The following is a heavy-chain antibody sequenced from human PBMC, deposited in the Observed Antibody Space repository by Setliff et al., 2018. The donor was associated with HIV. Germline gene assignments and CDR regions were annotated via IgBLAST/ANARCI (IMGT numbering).Heavy chain of an antibody. CDR2: ISPYNGNT. CDR1: GYTFATYG. CDR3: ARVRNHLAVSPWYSYMDV. V-gene: IGHV1-18*01. J-gene: IGHJ6*03. Sequence: ASVKVSCKASGYTFATYGISWVRQAPGQGLEWMGWISPYNGNTNYAQKVQGRVTMTTDTSTSTAYMELRSLRSDDTALYYCARVRNHLAVSPWYSYMDVWGKGTTVPVSS. D-gene: IGHD6-19*01.